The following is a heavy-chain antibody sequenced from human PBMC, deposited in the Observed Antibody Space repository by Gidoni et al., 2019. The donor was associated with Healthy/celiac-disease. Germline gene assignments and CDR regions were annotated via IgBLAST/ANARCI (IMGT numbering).Heavy chain of an antibody. Sequence: QVQLVEAGGGGVQPGRSLRLPCAASGFTCRSYGRHWVRQAPGKGLDWVAVISYDGSNKYYADSVKGRFTISRDNSKNTLYLPMNSLRAEDTAVYYCANVLIEMATMKCDYYFDYWGQGTLVTVSS. CDR2: ISYDGSNK. CDR1: GFTCRSYG. D-gene: IGHD5-12*01. J-gene: IGHJ4*02. V-gene: IGHV3-30*18. CDR3: ANVLIEMATMKCDYYFDY.